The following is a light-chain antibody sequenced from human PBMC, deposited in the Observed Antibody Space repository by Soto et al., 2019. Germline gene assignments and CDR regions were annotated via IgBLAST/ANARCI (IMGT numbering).Light chain of an antibody. CDR1: QSFRGL. J-gene: IGKJ5*01. CDR2: DAY. CDR3: QQRSNWIT. Sequence: EAVLTQSPVTLSLSPGERATLSFRASQSFRGLLAWYQQKPGQAPRLLIYDAYNRATGIPPRFSGSGSGTDFTLTISSLEPEDFAVYHCQQRSNWITFGQGTRLEIK. V-gene: IGKV3-11*01.